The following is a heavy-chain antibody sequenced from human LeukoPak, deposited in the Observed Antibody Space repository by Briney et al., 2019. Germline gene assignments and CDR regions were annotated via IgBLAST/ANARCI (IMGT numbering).Heavy chain of an antibody. J-gene: IGHJ5*01. CDR3: ARTLMVYAPFDS. D-gene: IGHD2-8*01. CDR2: INPNSGGT. V-gene: IGHV1-2*06. Sequence: ASVKVSCKASGYTFTGYYMHWVRQAPGQGLEWMGRINPNSGGTNYAQKFQGRVTMTRDTSISTAYMELSRLRSDDTAVYYCARTLMVYAPFDSWGQGTLVTVSS. CDR1: GYTFTGYY.